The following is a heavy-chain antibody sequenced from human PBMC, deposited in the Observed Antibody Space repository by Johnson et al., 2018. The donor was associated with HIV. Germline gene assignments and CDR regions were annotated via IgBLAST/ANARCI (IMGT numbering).Heavy chain of an antibody. V-gene: IGHV3-30*18. Sequence: QVQLVESGGGVVHPGRSLRLSCAASGFAFSNYGMHWVRQAPGKGLEWVAVISFDGSHKYYTDSVKGLSTISRDNSNNTLYLHMNSLRPDDTGVYYCAKDKFMFLDNPVDAFDVWGQWTMVTFSS. CDR3: AKDKFMFLDNPVDAFDV. D-gene: IGHD3/OR15-3a*01. CDR2: ISFDGSHK. J-gene: IGHJ3*01. CDR1: GFAFSNYG.